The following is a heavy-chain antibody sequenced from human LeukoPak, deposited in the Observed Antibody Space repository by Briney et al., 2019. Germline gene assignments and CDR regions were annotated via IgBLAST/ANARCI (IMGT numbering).Heavy chain of an antibody. J-gene: IGHJ6*02. CDR3: AKDLAPYYYYGMDV. CDR1: GFTFSSYG. D-gene: IGHD3-16*01. Sequence: GGSLRLSCAASGFTFSSYGMHWVRQAPGKGLEWVAVISYDGSNKYYADSVKGRFTISRDNSKSTLYLQMNSLRAEDTAVYYCAKDLAPYYYYGMDVWGQGTTVTVSS. CDR2: ISYDGSNK. V-gene: IGHV3-30*18.